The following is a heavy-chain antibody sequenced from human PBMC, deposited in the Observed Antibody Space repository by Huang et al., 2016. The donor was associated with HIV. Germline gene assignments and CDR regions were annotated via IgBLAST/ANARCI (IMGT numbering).Heavy chain of an antibody. Sequence: QVQLPQWGAGLLRPSETLSLTCAVYGGSFSGYYGTWIRQPPGKGLEWIREINHGGGTNYNPDLRSRVTMSVDTTRNQFSLTLTSVTAADTAVYYCARGQGGYYYYYMDVWGKGTTVTVSS. CDR2: INHGGGT. J-gene: IGHJ6*03. CDR1: GGSFSGYY. CDR3: ARGQGGYYYYYMDV. V-gene: IGHV4-34*01.